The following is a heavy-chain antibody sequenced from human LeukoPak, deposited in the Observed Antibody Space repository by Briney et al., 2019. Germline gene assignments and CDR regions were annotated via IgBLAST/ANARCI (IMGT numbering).Heavy chain of an antibody. D-gene: IGHD3-10*01. CDR3: ARGAKYYYGSGSYRY. J-gene: IGHJ4*02. CDR1: GFTFDDYG. CDR2: INWNGGST. Sequence: GGSLRLSCAASGFTFDDYGMSWVRQAPGKGLEWASGINWNGGSTGYADSVKGRFTISRDNAKNSLYLQMNSLRAEDTALYHCARGAKYYYGSGSYRYWGQGTLVTVSS. V-gene: IGHV3-20*01.